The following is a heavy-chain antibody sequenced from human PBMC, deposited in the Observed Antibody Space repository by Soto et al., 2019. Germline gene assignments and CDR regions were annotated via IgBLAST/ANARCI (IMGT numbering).Heavy chain of an antibody. J-gene: IGHJ4*02. CDR3: VRVGIVARPY. D-gene: IGHD2-21*01. CDR2: ISSSGSTI. CDR1: GFTFSSYE. V-gene: IGHV3-48*03. Sequence: GGSLRLSCAASGFTFSSYEMNWVRQAPGKGLEWVSYISSSGSTIYYADSVKGRFTISRDNDKNLLYLQMNSLKGEDTATYYCVRVGIVARPYWGQGTPVTVSS.